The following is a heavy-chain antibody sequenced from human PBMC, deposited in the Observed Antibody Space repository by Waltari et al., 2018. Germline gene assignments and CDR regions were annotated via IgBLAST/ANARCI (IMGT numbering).Heavy chain of an antibody. J-gene: IGHJ2*01. CDR2: IYYSGST. Sequence: QLQLQESGPGLVKPSETLSLTCTVSGGSISSSSYYWGWIRQPPGKGLEWIGSIYYSGSTYYNPSLKSRVTISVDTSKNQFSLKLSSVTAADTAVYYCARVGRATLTHYWYFDLWGRGTLVTVSS. CDR1: GGSISSSSYY. CDR3: ARVGRATLTHYWYFDL. D-gene: IGHD5-12*01. V-gene: IGHV4-39*07.